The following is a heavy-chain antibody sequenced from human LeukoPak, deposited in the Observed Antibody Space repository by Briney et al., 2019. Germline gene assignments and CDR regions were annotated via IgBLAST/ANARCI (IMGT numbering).Heavy chain of an antibody. CDR2: INWNSDSI. V-gene: IGHV3-9*01. J-gene: IGHJ4*02. D-gene: IGHD5-18*01. CDR1: GFTFDDYA. Sequence: GGSLRLSCAVSGFTFDDYAMHWVRQVPGKGLEWVSGINWNSDSIGYADSVKGRFTISRDNAKNSLYLQMSSLRVEDTAVYYCARGRRGYSEEYWGQGTLVTVSS. CDR3: ARGRRGYSEEY.